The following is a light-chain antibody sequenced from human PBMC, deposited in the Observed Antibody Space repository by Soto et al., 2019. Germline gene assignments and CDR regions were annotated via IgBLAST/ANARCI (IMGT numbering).Light chain of an antibody. CDR1: QSVSSY. CDR2: DAS. Sequence: EIVLTQSPATLSLSPGERATLSCRASQSVSSYLAWYQQKPGRAPRLLIYDASNRATGIPARFSGSGSGTDFTLTISSLEPEDFAVYYCQQRSNWNTFGQGTKVDIK. V-gene: IGKV3-11*01. CDR3: QQRSNWNT. J-gene: IGKJ2*01.